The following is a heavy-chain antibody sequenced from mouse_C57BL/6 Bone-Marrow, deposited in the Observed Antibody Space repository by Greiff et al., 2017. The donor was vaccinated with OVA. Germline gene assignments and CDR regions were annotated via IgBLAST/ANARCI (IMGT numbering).Heavy chain of an antibody. Sequence: ESGPGLVKPSQSLSLTCSVTGYSITSGYYWNWIRQFPGNKLEWMGYISYDGSNNYNPSLKNRISITRDTSKNQFFLKLNSVTTEDTATYYCARDLYYGSRGYFDVWGTGTTVTVSS. CDR3: ARDLYYGSRGYFDV. D-gene: IGHD1-1*01. J-gene: IGHJ1*03. V-gene: IGHV3-6*01. CDR2: ISYDGSN. CDR1: GYSITSGYY.